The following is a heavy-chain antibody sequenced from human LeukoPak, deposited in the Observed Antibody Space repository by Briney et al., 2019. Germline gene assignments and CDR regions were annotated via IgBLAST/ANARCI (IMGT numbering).Heavy chain of an antibody. D-gene: IGHD3-10*01. V-gene: IGHV4-34*01. Sequence: PSETLSLTCAVYGGSFSGYYWSWIRQPPGKGLEWIGEINHSGSTYYNPSLKSRVTISVDTSKNQFSLKLSSVTAADTAVYYCARDRVTMVRGVLWGFDPWGQGTLVTVSS. CDR2: INHSGST. J-gene: IGHJ5*02. CDR3: ARDRVTMVRGVLWGFDP. CDR1: GGSFSGYY.